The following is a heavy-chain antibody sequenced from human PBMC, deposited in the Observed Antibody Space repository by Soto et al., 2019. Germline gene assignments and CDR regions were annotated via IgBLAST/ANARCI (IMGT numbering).Heavy chain of an antibody. Sequence: SETLSLTCTVSGASMNSYHWSWIRQPAGKGLEWIGHIHSSGSTNYNPSLKSRVTMSVDTSKNQFSLRLMSLAAADTAVYYCARDQGVAAAGITWFDPWGQGSLVTVSS. D-gene: IGHD6-13*01. CDR1: GASMNSYH. CDR2: IHSSGST. CDR3: ARDQGVAAAGITWFDP. J-gene: IGHJ5*02. V-gene: IGHV4-4*07.